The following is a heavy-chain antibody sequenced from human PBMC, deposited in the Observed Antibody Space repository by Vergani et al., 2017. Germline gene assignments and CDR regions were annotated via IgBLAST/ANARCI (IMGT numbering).Heavy chain of an antibody. D-gene: IGHD3-3*01. CDR1: GFTFDDYA. Sequence: EVQLLESGGGLVQPGGSLRLSCAASGFTFDDYAMHWVRQAPGKGLEWVSGISWNSGSIGYADSVKGRFTISRDNAKNSLYLQMNSLRAEDTALYYCAKDRATPPYDFWSGQGRRDYYYGMDVWGQGTTVTVSS. CDR2: ISWNSGSI. V-gene: IGHV3-9*01. CDR3: AKDRATPPYDFWSGQGRRDYYYGMDV. J-gene: IGHJ6*02.